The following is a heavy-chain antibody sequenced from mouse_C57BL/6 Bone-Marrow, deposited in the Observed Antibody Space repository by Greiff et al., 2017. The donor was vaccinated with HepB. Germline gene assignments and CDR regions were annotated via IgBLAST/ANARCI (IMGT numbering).Heavy chain of an antibody. D-gene: IGHD1-1*01. V-gene: IGHV14-4*01. J-gene: IGHJ4*01. CDR3: TTRSSYAMDY. CDR1: GFNINDDY. CDR2: IDPENGYT. Sequence: EVKLQQSGAELVRPGASVKLSCTASGFNINDDYMHWVKQRPEQGLEWIGWIDPENGYTEYASKFQGKATITADTSSNPAYLQLSSLTSEDTAVYYCTTRSSYAMDYWGQGTSVTVSS.